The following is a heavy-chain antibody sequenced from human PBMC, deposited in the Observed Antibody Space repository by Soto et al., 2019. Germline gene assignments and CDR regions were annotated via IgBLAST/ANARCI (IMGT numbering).Heavy chain of an antibody. CDR1: GYTFTSYG. CDR3: ARVEGGGDYYYYYGMDV. V-gene: IGHV1-18*01. CDR2: ISAYNGNT. Sequence: QVQLVQSGAEVKKPGASVKVSCKASGYTFTSYGISWVRQAPGQGLEWMGWISAYNGNTNYAQKLQGRVTMTTDTSXSXXYMELRSLRSDDTAVYYCARVEGGGDYYYYYGMDVWGQGTTVTVSS. J-gene: IGHJ6*02. D-gene: IGHD2-21*01.